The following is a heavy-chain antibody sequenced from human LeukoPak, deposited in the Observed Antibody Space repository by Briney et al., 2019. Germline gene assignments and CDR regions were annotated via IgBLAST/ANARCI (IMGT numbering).Heavy chain of an antibody. V-gene: IGHV3-33*01. CDR3: ARDSGGSGSYLFDY. D-gene: IGHD3-10*01. J-gene: IGHJ4*02. Sequence: PGGSLRLSCAASGFTFSSYGMHWVRQAPGKGLKWVAVIWYDGSNKYYADSVKGRFTISRDNSKNTLYLQMNSLRAEDTAVYYCARDSGGSGSYLFDYWGQGTLVTVSS. CDR1: GFTFSSYG. CDR2: IWYDGSNK.